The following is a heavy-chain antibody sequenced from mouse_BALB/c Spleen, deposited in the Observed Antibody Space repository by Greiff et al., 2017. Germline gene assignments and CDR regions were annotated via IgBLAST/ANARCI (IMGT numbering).Heavy chain of an antibody. CDR3: ARREYGNPFDY. D-gene: IGHD2-10*02. CDR2: IFPGTGTT. Sequence: QVQLQQSGAELVKPGASVKLSCKTSGYTFTSYWIQWVKQRPGQGLGWIGEIFPGTGTTYYNEKFKGKATLTIDTSSSTAYMQLSSLTSEDSAVYFCARREYGNPFDYWGQGTTLTVSS. CDR1: GYTFTSYW. J-gene: IGHJ2*01. V-gene: IGHV1S132*01.